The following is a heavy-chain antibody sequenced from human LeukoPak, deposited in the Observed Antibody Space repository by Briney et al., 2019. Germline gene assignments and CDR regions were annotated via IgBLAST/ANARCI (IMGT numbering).Heavy chain of an antibody. V-gene: IGHV3-66*01. Sequence: GGSLRLSCAASGFTFSSYWMHWVRQAPGKGLVWVSFIYSDNTHYADSVKGRFTISRDNSKNTLYLQMNSLRAEDTAVYYCARYAEIAFDIWGQGTMVTVSS. CDR2: IYSDNT. D-gene: IGHD2-2*01. CDR3: ARYAEIAFDI. CDR1: GFTFSSYW. J-gene: IGHJ3*02.